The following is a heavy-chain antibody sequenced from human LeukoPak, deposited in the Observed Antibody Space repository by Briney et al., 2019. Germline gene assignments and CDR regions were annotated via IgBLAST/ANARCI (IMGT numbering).Heavy chain of an antibody. D-gene: IGHD5-12*01. J-gene: IGHJ4*02. CDR1: GGSFSGYY. Sequence: SETLSLTCAVYGGSFSGYYWSWIRQPPGKGLEWIGEINHSGSTNYNPSLKSRVTISVDTSKKQFSLKLSSVTAADTAVYYWGRNGPRSGYDLGHFDYGGQGTLVTASS. CDR3: GRNGPRSGYDLGHFDY. CDR2: INHSGST. V-gene: IGHV4-34*01.